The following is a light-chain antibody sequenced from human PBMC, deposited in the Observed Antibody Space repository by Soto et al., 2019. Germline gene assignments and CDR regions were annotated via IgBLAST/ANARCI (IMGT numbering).Light chain of an antibody. CDR1: QSINGR. J-gene: IGKJ1*01. Sequence: DIQMTQSPSTLSASVGDRVTLTCRASQSINGRLARYQQRPGKAPKLLIYKASTLESGVPSRFSGSGSGTDFTLTISSLQPDDFATYYCQQYNDNWTFGQGTKVDIK. CDR2: KAS. V-gene: IGKV1-5*03. CDR3: QQYNDNWT.